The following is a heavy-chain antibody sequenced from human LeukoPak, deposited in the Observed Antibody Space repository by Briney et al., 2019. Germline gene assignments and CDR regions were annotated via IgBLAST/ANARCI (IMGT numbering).Heavy chain of an antibody. CDR2: INHSGST. CDR1: GGSFSGYY. CDR3: ARGGITIFGVPRSRWFDP. Sequence: PSETLSLTCAVYGGSFSGYYWSWIRQPPGKGLEWIGEINHSGSTNYNPSLKSRVTISVDTSKNQFSLKLSSVTAVDTAVYYCARGGITIFGVPRSRWFDPWGQGTLVTVSS. D-gene: IGHD3-3*01. V-gene: IGHV4-34*01. J-gene: IGHJ5*02.